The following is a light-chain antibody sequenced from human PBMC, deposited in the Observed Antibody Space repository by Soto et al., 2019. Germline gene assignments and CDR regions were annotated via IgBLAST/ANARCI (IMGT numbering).Light chain of an antibody. CDR2: DTS. CDR3: LLFYSGPLNV. CDR1: TGAVTSGHS. V-gene: IGLV7-46*01. Sequence: QAVVTQEPSLTVSPGGTVTLTCGSTTGAVTSGHSPYWFQQKPGQAPRTLIYDTSKKHSWTPARFSGSLLGGKAALTLSGAQPEDEAEYYCLLFYSGPLNVFGTGTKLTVL. J-gene: IGLJ1*01.